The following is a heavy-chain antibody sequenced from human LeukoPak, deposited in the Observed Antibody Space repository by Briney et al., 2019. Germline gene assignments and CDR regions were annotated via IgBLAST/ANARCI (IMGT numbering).Heavy chain of an antibody. J-gene: IGHJ4*02. D-gene: IGHD5-18*01. V-gene: IGHV3-64D*06. CDR3: VRRGYNYGYDY. CDR2: ISSNGATT. Sequence: GGSLSLSCSASGFTFSSYAMHWVRQAPGKGLEYVSSISSNGATTYYAGSVKGRFTISRDNSKNTLYLQMSSLRAEDTAVYYCVRRGYNYGYDYWGQGALVTVSS. CDR1: GFTFSSYA.